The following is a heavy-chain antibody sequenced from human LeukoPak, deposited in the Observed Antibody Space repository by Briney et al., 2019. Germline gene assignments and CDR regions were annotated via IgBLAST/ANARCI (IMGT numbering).Heavy chain of an antibody. CDR3: ARAGTAVAVAY. Sequence: PSETLSLTCTVSGGSISSSSYYWGWIRQPPGKGLEWIGSIYYSGSTYYNPSLKSRVTISVDTSKNQFSLKLSSVTAADTAVYYCARAGTAVAVAYWGQGTLVTVSS. D-gene: IGHD6-19*01. CDR1: GGSISSSSYY. CDR2: IYYSGST. V-gene: IGHV4-39*07. J-gene: IGHJ4*02.